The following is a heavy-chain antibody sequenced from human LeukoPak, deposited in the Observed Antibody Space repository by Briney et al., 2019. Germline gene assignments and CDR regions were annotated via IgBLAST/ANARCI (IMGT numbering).Heavy chain of an antibody. V-gene: IGHV1-2*02. CDR3: ARAVAVAVPGPDY. D-gene: IGHD6-19*01. Sequence: ASVKVSCKASGYTFTGYYMHWVRQAPGQGLEWMGSINPNSGGTNYAQKFQGRVTMTRDTSISTAYMELSRLRSDDTAVYYCARAVAVAVPGPDYWGQGTLVTVSS. CDR2: INPNSGGT. J-gene: IGHJ4*02. CDR1: GYTFTGYY.